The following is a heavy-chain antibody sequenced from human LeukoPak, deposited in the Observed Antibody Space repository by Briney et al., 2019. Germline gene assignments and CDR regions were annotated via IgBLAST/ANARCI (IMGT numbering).Heavy chain of an antibody. J-gene: IGHJ4*02. CDR1: GFTFSSYS. CDR2: ISSSSSYI. Sequence: PGGSLRLSCAASGFTFSSYSMNWVRQAPGKGLEWVSSISSSSSYIYYADSVKGRSTISRDNAKNSLYLQMNSLRAEDTAVYYCARDIYQLLPLFDYWGQGTLVTVSS. V-gene: IGHV3-21*01. CDR3: ARDIYQLLPLFDY. D-gene: IGHD2-2*01.